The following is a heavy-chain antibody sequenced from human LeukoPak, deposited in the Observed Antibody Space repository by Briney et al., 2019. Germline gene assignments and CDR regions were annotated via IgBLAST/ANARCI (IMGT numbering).Heavy chain of an antibody. D-gene: IGHD3-10*01. CDR3: AKDRLEFYGSARYYFDS. Sequence: PGGSLRLSCAASGFSFSTCGMHWVRQAPGKGLEWVAFIRHDASSQYYADSVKGRFTISRDSSKDTLYLQMNSLRTEDTAVYFCAKDRLEFYGSARYYFDSWGQGSLVTVSS. V-gene: IGHV3-30*02. CDR2: IRHDASSQ. CDR1: GFSFSTCG. J-gene: IGHJ4*02.